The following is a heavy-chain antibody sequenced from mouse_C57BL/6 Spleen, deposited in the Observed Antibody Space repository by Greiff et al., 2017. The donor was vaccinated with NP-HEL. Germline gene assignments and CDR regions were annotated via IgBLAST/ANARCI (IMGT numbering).Heavy chain of an antibody. D-gene: IGHD2-3*01. Sequence: VQLVESGAELVKPGASVKISCKASGYAFSSYWMNWVKQRPGKGLEWIGQIYPGDGDTNYNGKFKGKATLTADKSSSTAYMQLSSLTSEDSAVYFCARWGDGYYGAYWGQGTLVTVSA. V-gene: IGHV1-80*01. CDR2: IYPGDGDT. CDR1: GYAFSSYW. J-gene: IGHJ3*01. CDR3: ARWGDGYYGAY.